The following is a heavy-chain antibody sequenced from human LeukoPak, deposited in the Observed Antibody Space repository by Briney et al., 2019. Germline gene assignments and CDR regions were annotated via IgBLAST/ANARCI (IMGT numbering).Heavy chain of an antibody. D-gene: IGHD2-2*01. V-gene: IGHV1-18*01. Sequence: ASVKVSCKASGYTFTSYGISWVRQAPGQGLEWMGWISAYNGNTNYAQKLQGRVTMTTDTSTSTAYMELRSLRSDDTAVYYCARIVVVPATSLYYYYYYGMDVWGQGTTVTVSS. CDR1: GYTFTSYG. J-gene: IGHJ6*02. CDR3: ARIVVVPATSLYYYYYYGMDV. CDR2: ISAYNGNT.